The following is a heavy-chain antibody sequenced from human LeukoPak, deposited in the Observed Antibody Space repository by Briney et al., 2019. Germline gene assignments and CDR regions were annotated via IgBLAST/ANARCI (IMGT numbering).Heavy chain of an antibody. D-gene: IGHD5-18*01. J-gene: IGHJ4*02. CDR3: ARGTALKYSGLIY. CDR2: FDPEDGET. Sequence: GASVKVSCKVSGYTLTELSMHWVRQAPGKGLERMGGFDPEDGETIYAQKFQGRVTMTEDTSTDTAYMELSSVTAADTAVYYCARGTALKYSGLIYWGQGTLVTVSS. V-gene: IGHV1-24*01. CDR1: GYTLTELS.